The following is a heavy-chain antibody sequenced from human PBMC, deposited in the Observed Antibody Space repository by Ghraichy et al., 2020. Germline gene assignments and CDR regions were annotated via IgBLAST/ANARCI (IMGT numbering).Heavy chain of an antibody. CDR3: ARDSGQYCSSTSCYAGWFDP. J-gene: IGHJ5*02. V-gene: IGHV1-18*04. CDR2: ISAYNGNT. CDR1: GYTFTSYG. Sequence: ASVKVSCKASGYTFTSYGISWVRQAPGQGLEWMGWISAYNGNTNYAQKLQGRVTMTTDTSTSTAYMELRSLRSDDTAVYYCARDSGQYCSSTSCYAGWFDPWGQGTLVTVSS. D-gene: IGHD2-2*01.